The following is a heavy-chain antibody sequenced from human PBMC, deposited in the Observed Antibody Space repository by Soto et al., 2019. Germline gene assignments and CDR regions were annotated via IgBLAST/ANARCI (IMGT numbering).Heavy chain of an antibody. D-gene: IGHD3-3*01. Sequence: QVQLVQSGAEVRKPGASVKVSCKASGYTFSSYGISWVRQAPGQGLEWMGWISTYNDYRNYAQKLQGRVTMTTDTSTSIVYMELRRLRSDDTAVYYCARDRSHYDSENAFDIWGQGTMVTVS. J-gene: IGHJ3*02. V-gene: IGHV1-18*01. CDR3: ARDRSHYDSENAFDI. CDR2: ISTYNDYR. CDR1: GYTFSSYG.